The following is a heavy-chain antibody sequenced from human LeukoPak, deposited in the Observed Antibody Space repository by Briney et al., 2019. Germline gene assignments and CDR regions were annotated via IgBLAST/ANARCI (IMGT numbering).Heavy chain of an antibody. Sequence: GGSLRLSCAASGFTFSNFPMNWVRQAPGKGLEWVSAVSDTGGSTHYADSVKGRFTISRDSSNNTLYLQMNSLRAEDTAVYYCAKDLSGSCYSPVNYWGQGTLVTVSS. D-gene: IGHD2-15*01. CDR1: GFTFSNFP. V-gene: IGHV3-23*01. CDR3: AKDLSGSCYSPVNY. CDR2: VSDTGGST. J-gene: IGHJ4*02.